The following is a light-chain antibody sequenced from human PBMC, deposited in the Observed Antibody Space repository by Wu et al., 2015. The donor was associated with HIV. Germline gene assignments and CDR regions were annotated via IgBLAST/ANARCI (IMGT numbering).Light chain of an antibody. J-gene: IGKJ4*01. CDR1: PDIGSW. CDR3: QQSHSFPLA. Sequence: DIQMTQSPSFVSASVGDKVTIICRATPDIGSWLAWYQPKPGKAPKLLISAASTLQSGVPSRFRGSGSGTDFNLTISSLQPEDFATYFCQQSHSFPLAFGGGTKVEIK. CDR2: AAS. V-gene: IGKV1-12*01.